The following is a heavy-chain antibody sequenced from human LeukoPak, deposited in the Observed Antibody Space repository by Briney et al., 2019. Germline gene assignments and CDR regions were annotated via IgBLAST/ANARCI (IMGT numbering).Heavy chain of an antibody. V-gene: IGHV3-23*01. D-gene: IGHD3-22*01. CDR2: ISGSGGST. Sequence: PGGSLRLSCAASGFTFSSYAMSWVRQAPGKGLEWVSAISGSGGSTYYADSVKGRFTISRDNSKNTLYLQMNSLRAEDTAVYYCAKGSNYDSSGYYPHPEYFQHWGQGTLVTVSS. J-gene: IGHJ1*01. CDR3: AKGSNYDSSGYYPHPEYFQH. CDR1: GFTFSSYA.